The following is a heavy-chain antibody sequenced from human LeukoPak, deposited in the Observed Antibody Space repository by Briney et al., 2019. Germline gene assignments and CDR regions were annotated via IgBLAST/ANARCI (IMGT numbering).Heavy chain of an antibody. J-gene: IGHJ6*02. CDR2: TYYRSKWYN. Sequence: CLXRTYYRSKWYNDYAVSVKSRITITPDTSKNQFSLQLNSVTPEDTAVYYCARGRSDYYYGMDVWGQGTTVTVSS. V-gene: IGHV6-1*01. CDR3: ARGRSDYYYGMDV.